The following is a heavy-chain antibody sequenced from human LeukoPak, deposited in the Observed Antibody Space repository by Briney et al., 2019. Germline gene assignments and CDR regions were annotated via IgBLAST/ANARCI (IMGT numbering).Heavy chain of an antibody. V-gene: IGHV4-4*07. CDR3: ARDRLGMVYATHWYFDL. Sequence: PSETLSLTCTVSGGSISSYYWSWIRQPAGKGLEWMGRIYTSGSTNYNPSLKSRVTMSVDTSKNQFSLKLSSVTAADTAVYYCARDRLGMVYATHWYFDLWGRGTLVTVSS. CDR2: IYTSGST. CDR1: GGSISSYY. D-gene: IGHD2-8*01. J-gene: IGHJ2*01.